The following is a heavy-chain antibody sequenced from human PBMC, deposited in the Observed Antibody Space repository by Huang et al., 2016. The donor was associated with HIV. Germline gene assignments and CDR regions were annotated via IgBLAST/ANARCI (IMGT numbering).Heavy chain of an antibody. V-gene: IGHV4-39*01. D-gene: IGHD6-19*01. CDR2: MYYKGDT. CDR3: VRTGIAVPYDPEYFQL. CDR1: GGSINRNSYH. Sequence: QMYLQESGPGLATPSETLSLTCTVSGGSINRNSYHWAWVRQAPRNSLEWIGSMYYKGDTHYNPALKRRLTISADSSKKKFFLKLTSVTAADTALYFCVRTGIAVPYDPEYFQLWGQGALVTVSS. J-gene: IGHJ1*01.